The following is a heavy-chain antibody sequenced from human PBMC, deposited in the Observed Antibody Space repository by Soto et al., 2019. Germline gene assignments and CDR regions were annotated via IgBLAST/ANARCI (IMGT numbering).Heavy chain of an antibody. CDR1: GYTFTGYY. V-gene: IGHV1-2*02. J-gene: IGHJ4*02. Sequence: SVKVSCKASGYTFTGYYMHWVRQAPGQGLEWMGWINPNSGGTNYAQKFQGRVTMTRDTSISTAYMELSRLRSDDTAVYYCARELGEAVAAVDYWGQGTLVTVSS. CDR3: ARELGEAVAAVDY. D-gene: IGHD6-19*01. CDR2: INPNSGGT.